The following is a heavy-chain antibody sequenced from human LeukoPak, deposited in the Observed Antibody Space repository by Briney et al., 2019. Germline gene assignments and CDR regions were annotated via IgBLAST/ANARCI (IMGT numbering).Heavy chain of an antibody. CDR1: GYTFTSYY. D-gene: IGHD2-2*01. J-gene: IGHJ4*02. V-gene: IGHV1-46*01. CDR3: ARANCSSTSCQPNY. Sequence: ASVKASCKASGYTFTSYYMHWVRQAPGQGREWRGIITPSGGSTSYAQKFQGRVTMTRDTSTTTVYMELSSLRSEDTAVYYCARANCSSTSCQPNYWGQGTLVTVSS. CDR2: ITPSGGST.